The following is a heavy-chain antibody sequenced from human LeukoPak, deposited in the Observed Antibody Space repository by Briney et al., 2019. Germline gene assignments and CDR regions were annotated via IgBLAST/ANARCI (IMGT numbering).Heavy chain of an antibody. V-gene: IGHV1-18*01. CDR2: ISAYNGNT. J-gene: IGHJ5*02. Sequence: ASVKVSCKASGGTFSSYAISWVRQAPGQGLEWMGWISAYNGNTNYAQKLQGRVTMTTDTSTSTAYMELRSLRSDDTAVYYCARAVGQVGATNWFDPWGQGTLVTVSS. CDR3: ARAVGQVGATNWFDP. CDR1: GGTFSSYA. D-gene: IGHD1-26*01.